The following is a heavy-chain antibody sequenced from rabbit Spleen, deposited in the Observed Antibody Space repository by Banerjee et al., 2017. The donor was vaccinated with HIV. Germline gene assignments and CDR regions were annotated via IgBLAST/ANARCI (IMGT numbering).Heavy chain of an antibody. CDR1: GVSFTGAY. D-gene: IGHD6-1*01. CDR2: IYNSGGSA. V-gene: IGHV1S40*01. J-gene: IGHJ4*01. Sequence: QSLEESGGDLVKPGASLTLTCTASGVSFTGAYMCWVRQAPGKGLEWIACIYNSGGSAYYASWAKGRFTISKTSSTTVTLQMTSLTAADTATYFCARARSVTYGGYANAEGFKLWGQGTLVTVS. CDR3: ARARSVTYGGYANAEGFKL.